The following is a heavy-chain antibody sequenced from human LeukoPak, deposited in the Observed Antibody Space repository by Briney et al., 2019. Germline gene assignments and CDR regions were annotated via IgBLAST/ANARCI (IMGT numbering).Heavy chain of an antibody. V-gene: IGHV3-23*01. CDR1: GFTFSSYA. D-gene: IGHD1-26*01. CDR3: ARLTGSGIVGTTGGFDH. CDR2: ISGSGSTT. Sequence: GGPLRLSCAASGFTFSSYAMNWVRQAPGKGLEWVSSISGSGSTTYSADSVKGRFTISRDKSKNTLYLQMNSLRGEDTALYYCARLTGSGIVGTTGGFDHWGQGTLVTVSS. J-gene: IGHJ4*01.